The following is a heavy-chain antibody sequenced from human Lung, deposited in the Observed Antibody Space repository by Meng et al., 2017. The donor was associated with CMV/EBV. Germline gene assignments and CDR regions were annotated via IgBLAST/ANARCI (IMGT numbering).Heavy chain of an antibody. D-gene: IGHD3-10*01. CDR1: GFTFSSYS. J-gene: IGHJ4*02. V-gene: IGHV3-21*01. CDR2: ISSSSYI. CDR3: ARDREVRNFDY. Sequence: EVQLVESGGXLVKPGXSLRLSCAASGFTFSSYSMNWVRQAPGKGLEWVSSISSSSYIYYADSVKGRFTISRDNAKNSLYLQMNSLRAEDTAVYYCARDREVRNFDYRGQGTLVTVSS.